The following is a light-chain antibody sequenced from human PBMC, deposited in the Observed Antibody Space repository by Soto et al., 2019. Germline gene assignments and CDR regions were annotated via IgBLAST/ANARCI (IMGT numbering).Light chain of an antibody. J-gene: IGKJ1*01. V-gene: IGKV1-39*01. Sequence: DIQMTQSPASLSASVGDRVTITCRASQTISSYLNWYQKKPGKAPTLLIYAASTLQSGVPSRFSGSRSGTDFTLTISSLQPEDVASYYCQQSSRPPWTFGQGNKV. CDR3: QQSSRPPWT. CDR1: QTISSY. CDR2: AAS.